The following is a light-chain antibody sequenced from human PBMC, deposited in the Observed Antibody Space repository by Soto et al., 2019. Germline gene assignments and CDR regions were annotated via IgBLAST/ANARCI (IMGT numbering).Light chain of an antibody. CDR3: QSYDSSTVV. J-gene: IGLJ2*01. Sequence: NFMLTQPHSASESPGKTVTISCTRSSGSIASNYVQWYQQRPGSVPTTVIYEGNQRPSGVPDRFSGSTDGSSNSASLTISGLQTEDEADYYCQSYDSSTVVFGGGTQLTVL. CDR2: EGN. CDR1: SGSIASNY. V-gene: IGLV6-57*04.